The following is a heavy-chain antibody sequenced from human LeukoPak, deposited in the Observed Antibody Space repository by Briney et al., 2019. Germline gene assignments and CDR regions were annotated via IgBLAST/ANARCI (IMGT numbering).Heavy chain of an antibody. V-gene: IGHV4-39*07. D-gene: IGHD3-10*01. CDR1: GDSISSSSYY. CDR2: IYYSGST. Sequence: SETLSLTCSVSGDSISSSSYYWGWIRQPPGKGLEWIGSIYYSGSTYYNPSLKSRVTMSVDTSKNQFSLKLSSVTAADTAVYYCARDRGSGDPFRYYYYMDVWGKGTTVTVSS. CDR3: ARDRGSGDPFRYYYYMDV. J-gene: IGHJ6*03.